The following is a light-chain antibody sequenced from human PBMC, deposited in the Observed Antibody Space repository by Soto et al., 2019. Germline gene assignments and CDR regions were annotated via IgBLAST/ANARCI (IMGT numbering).Light chain of an antibody. J-gene: IGLJ2*01. Sequence: QSALTQPASVSGSPGQSITISCTGTSSDVGSYNLVSWYQQHPGKAPKLMIYEVSKRPSGVSNRFSGSKSGNTASLTISGLQAEDEADYYCAAWDDSLGGRVLFGGGTTLTVL. CDR1: SSDVGSYNL. CDR2: EVS. CDR3: AAWDDSLGGRVL. V-gene: IGLV2-23*02.